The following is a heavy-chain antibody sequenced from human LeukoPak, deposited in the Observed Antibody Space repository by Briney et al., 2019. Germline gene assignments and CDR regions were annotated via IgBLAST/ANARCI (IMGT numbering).Heavy chain of an antibody. V-gene: IGHV3-23*01. J-gene: IGHJ4*02. CDR2: IGAGGSTT. CDR3: AKAGIVVAGRSRWIDY. Sequence: PGGSLRLSCAASGFAFSSYSMNWVRQAPGNGLEWVSIIGAGGSTTYYADSVKGRFTISRDNSKNTLYLQMSSLRAEGSAVCYCAKAGIVVAGRSRWIDYWGQGALVTVSS. D-gene: IGHD6-19*01. CDR1: GFAFSSYS.